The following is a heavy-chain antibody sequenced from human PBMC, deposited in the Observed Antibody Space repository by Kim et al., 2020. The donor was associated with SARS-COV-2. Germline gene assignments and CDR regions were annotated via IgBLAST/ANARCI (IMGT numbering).Heavy chain of an antibody. V-gene: IGHV4-34*01. CDR3: ARTYYYDSSGYYPPYYYYGMDV. J-gene: IGHJ6*02. Sequence: SETLSLTCAVYGGSFSGYYWSCIRQPPGKGLEWIGEINHSGSTNYNPSLKSRVTISVDTSKNQFSLKLSSVTAADTAVYYCARTYYYDSSGYYPPYYYYGMDVWGQGTTVTVSS. CDR2: INHSGST. D-gene: IGHD3-22*01. CDR1: GGSFSGYY.